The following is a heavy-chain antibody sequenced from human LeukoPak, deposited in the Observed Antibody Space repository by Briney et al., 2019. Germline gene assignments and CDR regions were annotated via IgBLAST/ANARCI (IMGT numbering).Heavy chain of an antibody. J-gene: IGHJ4*02. D-gene: IGHD6-19*01. CDR1: GYTLTEIS. CDR2: FDPEDGEP. CDR3: ATAPSLYSSGWYYFDY. V-gene: IGHV1-24*01. Sequence: ASVKVSCKVSGYTLTEISMHWVRQAPGKGLEWMGGFDPEDGEPIHAQEFQGRVTMTEDTSTDTAFMELSSMRSEDTAVYYCATAPSLYSSGWYYFDYWGQGTLVTVSS.